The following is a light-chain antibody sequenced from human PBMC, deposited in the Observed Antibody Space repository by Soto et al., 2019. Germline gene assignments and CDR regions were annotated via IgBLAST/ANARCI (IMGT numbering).Light chain of an antibody. CDR3: QQYGSSPPIT. CDR1: QSVSSRY. V-gene: IGKV3-20*01. CDR2: GAS. Sequence: EIVLTQAPGTLSLSTGERATLSCRASQSVSSRYLAWYQQKPGQDPRLLIYGASSRSTGIPDRFSGSGSGTDCTLTISRLEPEDVAVYYCQQYGSSPPITFGQGTRLEIK. J-gene: IGKJ5*01.